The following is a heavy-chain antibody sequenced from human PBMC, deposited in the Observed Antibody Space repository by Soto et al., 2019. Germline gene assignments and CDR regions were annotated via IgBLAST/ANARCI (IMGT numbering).Heavy chain of an antibody. CDR2: IIPIFGTA. CDR1: GGTFSSYA. Sequence: SVKVSCKASGGTFSSYAISWVRQAPGQGLEWMGGIIPIFGTANYAQKFQGRVTITRDTSASTAYMELSSLRSEDTAVYYCARGGSLYWYFDLRGRGTLVTVSS. D-gene: IGHD1-26*01. V-gene: IGHV1-69*05. J-gene: IGHJ2*01. CDR3: ARGGSLYWYFDL.